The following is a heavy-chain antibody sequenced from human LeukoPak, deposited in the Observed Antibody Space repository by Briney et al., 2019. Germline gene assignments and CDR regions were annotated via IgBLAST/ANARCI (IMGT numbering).Heavy chain of an antibody. J-gene: IGHJ5*02. V-gene: IGHV4-34*01. D-gene: IGHD3-10*01. CDR1: GGSFSGYY. CDR2: INHSGST. CDR3: AREDYYGSGSYSPIHSNWFDP. Sequence: SETLSLTCAVYGGSFSGYYWSWIRQPPGKGLEWIGEINHSGSTNYNPSLKSRVTISVDTSKNQFSLKLSSVTAADTAVYYCAREDYYGSGSYSPIHSNWFDPWGQGTLVTVSS.